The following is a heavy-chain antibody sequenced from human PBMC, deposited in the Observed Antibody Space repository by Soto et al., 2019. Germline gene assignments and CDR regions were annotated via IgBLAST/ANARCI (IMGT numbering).Heavy chain of an antibody. J-gene: IGHJ4*02. Sequence: QVQLQESGPGLVKPSETLSLTCTVSGGSISSYYWSWIRQPPGKGLEWIGYIYNSGRTNYNPSRKSRVTIAVDTSKNQFSLKLSSGTAADTAVYYCAGRYGYSFDYWGQGTLVTVSS. CDR3: AGRYGYSFDY. D-gene: IGHD1-1*01. CDR2: IYNSGRT. CDR1: GGSISSYY. V-gene: IGHV4-59*08.